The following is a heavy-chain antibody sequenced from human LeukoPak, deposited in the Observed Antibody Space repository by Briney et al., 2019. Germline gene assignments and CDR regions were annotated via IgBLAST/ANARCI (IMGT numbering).Heavy chain of an antibody. CDR2: IYPGDSDT. V-gene: IGHV5-51*04. CDR3: ASRYCSGGSCYDAFDI. Sequence: GESLKISRKGSGYSFTSYWIGWVRQMPGKGLEGMGIIYPGDSDTSYSPSFQGQVTISADKPISNAYLQWSSLKASDTAMYYCASRYCSGGSCYDAFDIWGQGTMVTVSS. CDR1: GYSFTSYW. J-gene: IGHJ3*02. D-gene: IGHD2-15*01.